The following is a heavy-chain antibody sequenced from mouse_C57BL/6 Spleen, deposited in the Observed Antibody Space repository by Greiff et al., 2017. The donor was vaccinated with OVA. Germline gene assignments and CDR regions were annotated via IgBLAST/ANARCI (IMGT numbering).Heavy chain of an antibody. Sequence: VQLQQSGPELVKPGASVKISCTASGYSFTDYYMHWVKQSPEQSLEWIGVINPNYGTTSYTPKFKGKATLTADTSSNTAYLQLSSLTSEDSAVYYCTREISPRYFDYWGQGTTLTVSS. CDR2: INPNYGTT. V-gene: IGHV1-39*01. D-gene: IGHD2-4*01. CDR3: TREISPRYFDY. J-gene: IGHJ2*01. CDR1: GYSFTDYY.